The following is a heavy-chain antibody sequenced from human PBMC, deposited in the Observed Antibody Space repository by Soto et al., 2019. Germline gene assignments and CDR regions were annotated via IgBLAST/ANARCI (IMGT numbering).Heavy chain of an antibody. CDR1: GGSISSISHS. V-gene: IGHV4-39*02. CDR2: IFYNGIT. D-gene: IGHD1-1*01. J-gene: IGHJ4*02. CDR3: ERLVTGTQYDFQF. Sequence: SETLSLTCTVSGGSISSISHSWGWIRQSPGQGLEWIGNIFYNGITYYNPSLKSRVTISADTSKNHFSLKLTSVTVADTAVYSCERLVTGTQYDFQFWGQGSLVTVSS.